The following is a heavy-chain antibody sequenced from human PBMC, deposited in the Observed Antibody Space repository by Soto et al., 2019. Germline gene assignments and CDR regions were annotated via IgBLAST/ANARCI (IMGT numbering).Heavy chain of an antibody. CDR1: GFTFSNYA. V-gene: IGHV3-30*04. D-gene: IGHD5-18*01. CDR3: ARGSIGDAAMVTNYFDY. Sequence: QVQLAESGGGVVQPGRSLRLSCAASGFTFSNYAIHWVRQAPGKGLEWVAVLSFDGNNIHYADSVKGRFTVSRDNSKNTLFLQRNSLRPEDTALYYCARGSIGDAAMVTNYFDYWGQGTLVTVSS. CDR2: LSFDGNNI. J-gene: IGHJ4*02.